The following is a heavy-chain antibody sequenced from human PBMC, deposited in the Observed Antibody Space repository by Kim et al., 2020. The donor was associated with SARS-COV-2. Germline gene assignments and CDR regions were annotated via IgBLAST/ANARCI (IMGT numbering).Heavy chain of an antibody. CDR3: ASRTNYYYYYGMDV. D-gene: IGHD4-17*01. Sequence: ADSVKGRFTISRDNSKNTLYLQMNSLRAEDTAVYYCASRTNYYYYYGMDVWGQGTTVTVSS. J-gene: IGHJ6*02. V-gene: IGHV3-53*01.